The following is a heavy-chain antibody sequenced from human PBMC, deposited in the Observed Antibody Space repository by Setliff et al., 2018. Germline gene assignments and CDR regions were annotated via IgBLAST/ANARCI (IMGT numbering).Heavy chain of an antibody. CDR3: ARDETLRYFDWYYFDY. CDR1: GFTFSNAW. CDR2: IKSKTDGGTT. Sequence: GGSLRLSCAASGFTFSNAWMSWVRQAPGKGLEWVGRIKSKTDGGTTDYAAPVKGRFTISRDDSKNTLYLQMNSLRAEDTAVYYCARDETLRYFDWYYFDYWGQGTLVTVSS. J-gene: IGHJ4*02. D-gene: IGHD3-9*01. V-gene: IGHV3-15*01.